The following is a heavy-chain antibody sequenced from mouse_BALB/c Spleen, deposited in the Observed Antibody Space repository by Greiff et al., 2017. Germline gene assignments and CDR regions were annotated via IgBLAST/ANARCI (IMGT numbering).Heavy chain of an antibody. D-gene: IGHD2-4*01. CDR3: ARRGLRRGGYAMDY. CDR2: ILPGSGST. Sequence: VQLQQPGSELVRPGASVKLSCKASGYTFSSYWIEWVKQRPGHGLEWIGEILPGSGSTNYNEKFKGKATFTADTSSNTAYMQLSSLTSEDSAVYYCARRGLRRGGYAMDYWGQGTSVTVSS. CDR1: GYTFSSYW. V-gene: IGHV1-9*01. J-gene: IGHJ4*01.